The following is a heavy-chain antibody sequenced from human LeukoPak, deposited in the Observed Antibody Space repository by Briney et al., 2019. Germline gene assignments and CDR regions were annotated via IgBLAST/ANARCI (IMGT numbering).Heavy chain of an antibody. CDR2: IKEDGSEI. V-gene: IGHV3-7*01. D-gene: IGHD4-23*01. CDR1: AFTFSNYW. Sequence: GGSLRLSCAASAFTFSNYWMSWVRQAPGKGLEWVANIKEDGSEINYVDSVQGRFTISRDNAKNSLYLQMNSLTVDDTAVYYCARDRGYSSFDYWGQGTLVTVSS. J-gene: IGHJ4*02. CDR3: ARDRGYSSFDY.